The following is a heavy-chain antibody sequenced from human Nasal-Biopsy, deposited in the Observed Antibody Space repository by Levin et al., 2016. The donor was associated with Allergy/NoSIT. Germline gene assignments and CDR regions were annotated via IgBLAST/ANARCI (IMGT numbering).Heavy chain of an antibody. J-gene: IGHJ4*02. CDR2: ISETSNTI. CDR3: ARGPAYYDRGGYYLGRFDS. Sequence: GGSLRLSCEASGFTFSDYGMSWVRQAPGKGLQWISYISETSNTIYYADSVKGRFTISRDNAKNSLYLQMHSLRDEDTAVYFCARGPAYYDRGGYYLGRFDSWGPGNLVSVSS. D-gene: IGHD3-22*01. CDR1: GFTFSDYG. V-gene: IGHV3-48*02.